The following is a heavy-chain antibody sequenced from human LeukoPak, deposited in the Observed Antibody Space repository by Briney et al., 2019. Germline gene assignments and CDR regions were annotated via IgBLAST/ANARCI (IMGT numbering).Heavy chain of an antibody. CDR2: ISWNSGSI. CDR1: GFTFDYYG. V-gene: IGHV3-9*01. CDR3: AKASTSSGWYGDAFDI. D-gene: IGHD6-19*01. Sequence: PGGSLRLSCTASGFTFDYYGMTRVRQAPGKGLEWVSGISWNSGSIGYADSVKGRFTISRDNAKNSLYLQMNSLRAEDTALYYCAKASTSSGWYGDAFDIWGQGTMVTVSS. J-gene: IGHJ3*02.